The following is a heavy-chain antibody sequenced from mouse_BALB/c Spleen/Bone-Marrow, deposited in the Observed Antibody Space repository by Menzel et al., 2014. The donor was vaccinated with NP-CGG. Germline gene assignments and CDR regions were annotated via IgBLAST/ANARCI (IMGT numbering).Heavy chain of an antibody. J-gene: IGHJ4*01. CDR1: GYTFTSYW. CDR3: ARQITTVDYAMDY. D-gene: IGHD1-1*01. V-gene: IGHV1-7*01. CDR2: INPSTGYT. Sequence: QVQLQQSGAELAKPGASVKMSCKASGYTFTSYWMHWVKQRPGQGLEWIGYINPSTGYTEYNQKFKDKATLTADKSFSTAYMQLSSLTSEDSAVYYCARQITTVDYAMDYWGQGTSVTVSS.